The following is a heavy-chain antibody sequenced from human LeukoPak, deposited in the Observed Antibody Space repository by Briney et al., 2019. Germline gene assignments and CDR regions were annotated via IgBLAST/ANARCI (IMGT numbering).Heavy chain of an antibody. Sequence: TPSETLSLTCTVSRYDINSVYYGGWIRQPPGKGLEWIGSIYHSGSTYYNASLKSRVTISMDTSRNKFSLNLNSVTAADTAVYYCARAGGYYGSGSFLDYWGQGLLVTVSS. V-gene: IGHV4-38-2*02. D-gene: IGHD3-10*01. J-gene: IGHJ4*02. CDR2: IYHSGST. CDR3: ARAGGYYGSGSFLDY. CDR1: RYDINSVYY.